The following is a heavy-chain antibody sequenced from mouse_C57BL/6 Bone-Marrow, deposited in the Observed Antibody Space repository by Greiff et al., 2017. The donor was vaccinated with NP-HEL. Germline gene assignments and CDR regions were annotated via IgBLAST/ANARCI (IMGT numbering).Heavy chain of an antibody. V-gene: IGHV1-59*01. CDR3: ARSGAYYSNYVDF. D-gene: IGHD2-5*01. CDR1: GYTFTSYW. Sequence: QVQLQQPGAELVRPGTSVKLSCKASGYTFTSYWMHWVKQRPGQGLEWIGLIDPADTWTNYAQKFKGKAAFTVAASSNTAYMQLSSLTSDDSAVYYCARSGAYYSNYVDFWGQGSTLTVSS. J-gene: IGHJ2*01. CDR2: IDPADTWT.